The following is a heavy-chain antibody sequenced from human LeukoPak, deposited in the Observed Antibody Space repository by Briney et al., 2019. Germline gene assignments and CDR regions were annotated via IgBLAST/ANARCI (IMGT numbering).Heavy chain of an antibody. CDR2: IIRNTIYT. J-gene: IGHJ4*02. Sequence: GGSLRLSCAASGFTFSYYNMDWVRQTPGKGLEWVSSIIRNTIYTYYADSVKGRFTISRDNAKNSLYLQMNSLRVEDTAVYYCARVSRSGNYLYYLDYWGQGTLASVSS. CDR1: GFTFSYYN. CDR3: ARVSRSGNYLYYLDY. V-gene: IGHV3-21*01. D-gene: IGHD3-22*01.